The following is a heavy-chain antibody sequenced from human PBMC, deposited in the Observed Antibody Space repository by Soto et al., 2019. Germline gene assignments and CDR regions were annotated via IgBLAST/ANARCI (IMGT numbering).Heavy chain of an antibody. V-gene: IGHV3-23*01. J-gene: IGHJ4*02. CDR3: AMFGMATTKRSPPYYIDY. Sequence: PGGCLRLSCAPAAFTSSSYAMSWVRQAPGKGLDWVSSISGSGAGTYYADSVKGRFTFSRDKSKTTLYLQMNSLRAEDTAVYYCAMFGMATTKRSPPYYIDYWGQGALVTVSS. CDR2: ISGSGAGT. D-gene: IGHD1-1*01. CDR1: AFTSSSYA.